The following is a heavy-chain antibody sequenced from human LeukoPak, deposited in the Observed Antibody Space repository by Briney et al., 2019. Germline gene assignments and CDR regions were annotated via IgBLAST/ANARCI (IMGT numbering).Heavy chain of an antibody. V-gene: IGHV3-74*01. CDR3: ARDRYSKYEYYYYYYMDV. Sequence: PGGSLRLSCAASGFTFSSYWMHWVRQAPGKGLVWVSRINSDGSSTSYADSVKGRFTISRDNAKNTLYLQMNSLRAEDTAVYYCARDRYSKYEYYYYYYMDVWGKGTTVTVSS. D-gene: IGHD4-11*01. CDR2: INSDGSST. CDR1: GFTFSSYW. J-gene: IGHJ6*03.